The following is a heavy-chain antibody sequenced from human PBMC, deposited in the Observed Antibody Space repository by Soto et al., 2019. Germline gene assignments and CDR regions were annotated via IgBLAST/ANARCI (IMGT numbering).Heavy chain of an antibody. Sequence: QVQLVESGGGVVQPGRSLRLSCAASGFTFSSYGMHWVRQAPGKGLEWVAVISYDGSNKYYADSVKGRFTISRDNSKNTLYLQMNSLRAEDTAVYYCAKGPAIVLVPAARNYYYGMDVRRQGTTVTVSS. CDR1: GFTFSSYG. CDR3: AKGPAIVLVPAARNYYYGMDV. J-gene: IGHJ6*02. D-gene: IGHD2-2*01. CDR2: ISYDGSNK. V-gene: IGHV3-30*18.